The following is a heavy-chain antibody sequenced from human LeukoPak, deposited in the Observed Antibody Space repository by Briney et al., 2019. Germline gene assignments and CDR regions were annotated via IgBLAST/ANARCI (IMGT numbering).Heavy chain of an antibody. CDR3: ARDRPGDRGQRKNDY. J-gene: IGHJ4*02. Sequence: EASVKVSCKASGYTFTSYGISWVRQAPGQGLEWMGWISAYNGNTNYAQKLQGRVTMTTDTSTSTAYMELRSLRSDVTAVYYCARDRPGDRGQRKNDYWGQGTLVTVSS. CDR1: GYTFTSYG. V-gene: IGHV1-18*01. CDR2: ISAYNGNT. D-gene: IGHD6-6*01.